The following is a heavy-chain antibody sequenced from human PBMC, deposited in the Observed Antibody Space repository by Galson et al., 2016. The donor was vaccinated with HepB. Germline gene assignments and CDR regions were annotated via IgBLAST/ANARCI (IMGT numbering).Heavy chain of an antibody. V-gene: IGHV3-23*01. D-gene: IGHD6-19*01. Sequence: SLRLSCAASGFSISIYSMNWVRQAPGKGLEWVSAIRGSGTGTSYTDSVKGRFTISRDTSKNTLYLQMNSQRPEDAAVYYCAKISRVGYNSGWGGSFDVWGQGTTVTVSS. CDR3: AKISRVGYNSGWGGSFDV. CDR1: GFSISIYS. J-gene: IGHJ6*02. CDR2: IRGSGTGT.